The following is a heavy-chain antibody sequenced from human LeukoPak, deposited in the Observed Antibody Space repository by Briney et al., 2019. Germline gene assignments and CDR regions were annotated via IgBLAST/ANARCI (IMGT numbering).Heavy chain of an antibody. Sequence: SETLSLTCTVSGYSISNGYYWGWIQQPPGKELEWIGSIYHSGSTYYNPSLKSRVTISVDTSKNQFSLKLSSVTAADTVVYYCASIRRDYYYYYMDVWGKGTTVTVSS. V-gene: IGHV4-38-2*02. D-gene: IGHD1-14*01. CDR1: GYSISNGYY. CDR3: ASIRRDYYYYYMDV. CDR2: IYHSGST. J-gene: IGHJ6*03.